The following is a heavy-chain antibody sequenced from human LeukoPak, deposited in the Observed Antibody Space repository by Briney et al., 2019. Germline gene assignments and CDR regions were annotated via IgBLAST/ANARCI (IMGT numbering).Heavy chain of an antibody. V-gene: IGHV1-69*13. Sequence: SVKVSCKASGGTFSSYAISWVRQAPGQGLEWMGGIIPIFGTANYAQKFQGRVTITADESTSTAYVELSSLRSEDTAVYYCARDRGSGYQLFYYFDYWGQGTLVTVSS. CDR3: ARDRGSGYQLFYYFDY. CDR1: GGTFSSYA. D-gene: IGHD2-2*01. J-gene: IGHJ4*02. CDR2: IIPIFGTA.